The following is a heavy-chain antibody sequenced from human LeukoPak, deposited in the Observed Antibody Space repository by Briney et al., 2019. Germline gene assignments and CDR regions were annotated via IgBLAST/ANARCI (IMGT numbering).Heavy chain of an antibody. CDR1: GGSFSNYY. Sequence: PSETLPLTCAVYGGSFSNYYWSWIRQPPGKGLEWIGEINHWGNTNYNPSLESRVTMSLDTSKNQFSLKLTSVTAADTAVYYCARGLITAVAVPGYRGQGTLVTVSS. CDR2: INHWGNT. CDR3: ARGLITAVAVPGY. J-gene: IGHJ4*02. D-gene: IGHD6-13*01. V-gene: IGHV4-34*01.